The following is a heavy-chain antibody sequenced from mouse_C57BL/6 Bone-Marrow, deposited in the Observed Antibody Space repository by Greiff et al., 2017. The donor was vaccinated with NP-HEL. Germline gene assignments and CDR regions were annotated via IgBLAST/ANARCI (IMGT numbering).Heavy chain of an antibody. Sequence: QVQLQQSGAELVRPGASVKLSCKASGYTFTDYYINWVKQRPGQGLEWIARIYPGSGNTYYNEKFKGKATLTAEKSSSTAYMQLSSLTSEDSAVYFCAREGGIGAMDYWGQGTSVTVSS. V-gene: IGHV1-76*01. CDR3: AREGGIGAMDY. CDR2: IYPGSGNT. J-gene: IGHJ4*01. D-gene: IGHD1-1*02. CDR1: GYTFTDYY.